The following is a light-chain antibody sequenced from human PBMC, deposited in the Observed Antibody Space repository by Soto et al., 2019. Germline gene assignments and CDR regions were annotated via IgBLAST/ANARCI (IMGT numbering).Light chain of an antibody. CDR3: QQYNNWPLT. J-gene: IGKJ4*01. Sequence: EIVMTQSPATLSVSPGERATLSCRASQSVSSKLAWYQQKPGQAPRLLIYGASTRATGIPARFSGSGSGTEFTLTISRLQSEGFGVYYCQQYNNWPLTFGGGTKVEIK. V-gene: IGKV3-15*01. CDR1: QSVSSK. CDR2: GAS.